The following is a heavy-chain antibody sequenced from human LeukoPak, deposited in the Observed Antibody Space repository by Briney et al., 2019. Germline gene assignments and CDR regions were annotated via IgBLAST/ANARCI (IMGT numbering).Heavy chain of an antibody. CDR2: IYYSGST. CDR1: GGSISSGGYC. CDR3: ARLTHCSGGSCYSGVVDY. V-gene: IGHV4-31*03. D-gene: IGHD2-15*01. Sequence: PSETLSLTCTVSGGSISSGGYCWRWIRQHPGKGLEWIGYIYYSGSTYYNPSLKSRVTISVDTSKNQFSLKLSSVTAADTAVYYCARLTHCSGGSCYSGVVDYWGQGTLVTVSS. J-gene: IGHJ4*02.